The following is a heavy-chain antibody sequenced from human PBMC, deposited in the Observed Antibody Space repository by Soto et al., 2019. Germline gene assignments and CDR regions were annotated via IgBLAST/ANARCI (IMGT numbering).Heavy chain of an antibody. Sequence: SETLSLTCTVSGGSISSSSYYWGWIRQPPGKGLEWIGSIYYSGSTYYNPSLKSRVTISVDTSKNQFSLKLSSVTAADTAVYYCARQRGCSSTCCYVGEAYHIYVRAQRTTVTVS. D-gene: IGHD2-2*01. CDR1: GGSISSSSYY. J-gene: IGHJ6*02. CDR2: IYYSGST. V-gene: IGHV4-39*01. CDR3: ARQRGCSSTCCYVGEAYHIYV.